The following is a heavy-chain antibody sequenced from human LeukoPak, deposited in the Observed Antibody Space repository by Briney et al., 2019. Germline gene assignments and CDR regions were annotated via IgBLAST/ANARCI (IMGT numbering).Heavy chain of an antibody. CDR3: ARDLGYYESSGYYKLGNWFDP. D-gene: IGHD3-22*01. CDR1: GGTFSSYA. Sequence: SVKVSCKASGGTFSSYAISWVRQAPGQGLEWMGRLIPILGIANYAQKFQGRVTITADKSTSTAYMELSSLRSEDTAVYYCARDLGYYESSGYYKLGNWFDPWGQVTLVTVSS. CDR2: LIPILGIA. V-gene: IGHV1-69*04. J-gene: IGHJ5*02.